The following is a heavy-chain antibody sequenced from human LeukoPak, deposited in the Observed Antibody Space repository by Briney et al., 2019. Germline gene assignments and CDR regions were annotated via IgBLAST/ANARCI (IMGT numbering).Heavy chain of an antibody. Sequence: GGSLRLSCAASGFTFDDYGMSWVRQAPGKGLEWVSGINWNGGSTGYADSVKGRVTISRDNAKNSLYLQMNSLRAEDTALYYCARDQNLGVTMIAGGMDVWGKGTTVTVSS. CDR2: INWNGGST. D-gene: IGHD3-22*01. CDR1: GFTFDDYG. CDR3: ARDQNLGVTMIAGGMDV. V-gene: IGHV3-20*04. J-gene: IGHJ6*03.